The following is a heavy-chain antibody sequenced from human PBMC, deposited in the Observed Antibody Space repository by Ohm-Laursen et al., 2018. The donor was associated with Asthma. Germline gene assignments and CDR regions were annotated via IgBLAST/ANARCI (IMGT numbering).Heavy chain of an antibody. CDR3: ARDRVDTAILPHPPETSPPLFVYYYYYGMDV. V-gene: IGHV1-2*04. D-gene: IGHD5-18*01. CDR1: GYTFTGYY. Sequence: GSSVKVSCKASGYTFTGYYMHWVRQAPGQGLEWMGWINPNSGGTNYTQKFQGWVTMTRDTSISTAYMELSRLRSDDTAVYYCARDRVDTAILPHPPETSPPLFVYYYYYGMDVWGQGTTVTVSS. J-gene: IGHJ6*02. CDR2: INPNSGGT.